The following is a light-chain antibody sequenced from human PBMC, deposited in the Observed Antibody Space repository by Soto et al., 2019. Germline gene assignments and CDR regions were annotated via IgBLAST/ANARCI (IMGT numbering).Light chain of an antibody. CDR3: AAWDVSLVV. CDR2: SDN. J-gene: IGLJ2*01. Sequence: QSALTQPPSASGTPGQRVTISCSGSSSNIGTNTVIWYQQLPGAAPKLLIYSDNQRPSGVPDQFSGSKSGTSASLAISGLQSEDEADYYCAAWDVSLVVFGGGTKLTVL. V-gene: IGLV1-44*01. CDR1: SSNIGTNT.